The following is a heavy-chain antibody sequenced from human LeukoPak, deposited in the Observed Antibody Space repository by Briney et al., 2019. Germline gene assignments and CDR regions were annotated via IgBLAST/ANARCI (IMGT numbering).Heavy chain of an antibody. J-gene: IGHJ4*02. D-gene: IGHD4-17*01. CDR1: GYTFTGYY. CDR3: ARPTVTRIATFDY. CDR2: INTNTGNP. V-gene: IGHV7-4-1*02. Sequence: ASVKVSCKASGYTFTGYYMHWVRQAPGQGLEWMGWINTNTGNPTYAQGFTGRFVFSLDTSVSTAYLQISSLKAEDTAVYYCARPTVTRIATFDYWGQGTLVTVSS.